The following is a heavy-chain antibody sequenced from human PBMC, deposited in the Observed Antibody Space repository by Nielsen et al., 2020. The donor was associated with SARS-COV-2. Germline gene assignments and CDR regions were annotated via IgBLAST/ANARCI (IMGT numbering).Heavy chain of an antibody. V-gene: IGHV4-59*13. CDR1: GGSISSYF. CDR3: ARGWGSGYYDNWFDP. CDR2: IFESDST. Sequence: SETLSLTCTVSGGSISSYFWTWIRQPPGKGLEWIGYIFESDSTNYNPSLKSRVTISVDTSKNQLSLNLTSVTAADTAVYYCARGWGSGYYDNWFDPWGQGILVTVSS. D-gene: IGHD3-22*01. J-gene: IGHJ5*02.